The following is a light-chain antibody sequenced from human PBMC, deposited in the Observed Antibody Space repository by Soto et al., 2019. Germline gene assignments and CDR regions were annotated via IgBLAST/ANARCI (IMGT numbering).Light chain of an antibody. V-gene: IGKV1-27*01. Sequence: DIPMTQSPSSLSASVGDRVTITCRASQGISSYLAWYQQKAGKVPNLLIYAASTLQPGVPSRFSGSGSGTDFTLTISSLQPEDVATYYCQNYNSALFTFGPGTKVNIK. J-gene: IGKJ3*01. CDR2: AAS. CDR1: QGISSY. CDR3: QNYNSALFT.